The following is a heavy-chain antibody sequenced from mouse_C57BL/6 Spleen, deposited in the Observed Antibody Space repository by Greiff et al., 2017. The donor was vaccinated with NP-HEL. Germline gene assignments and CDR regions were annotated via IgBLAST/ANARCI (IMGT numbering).Heavy chain of an antibody. D-gene: IGHD2-2*01. V-gene: IGHV1-18*01. J-gene: IGHJ4*01. CDR1: GYTFTDYN. CDR2: INPNNGGT. Sequence: VQLQQSGPELVKPGASVKISCKASGYTFTDYNMDWVKQSHGKSLEWIGDINPNNGGTSYNQKFKGKATLTVDKSSSTAYMALRSLTSGDTAVYFCACAGLRRPYSLDYWGQGTSVTVSS. CDR3: ACAGLRRPYSLDY.